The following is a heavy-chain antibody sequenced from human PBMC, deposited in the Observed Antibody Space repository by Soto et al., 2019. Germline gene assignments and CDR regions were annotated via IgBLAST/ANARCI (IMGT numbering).Heavy chain of an antibody. CDR1: GSSSDPFT. CDR3: AVSSPDIVVLPSSIYFTS. Sequence: GGSLRLSCVASGSSSDPFTMHWVRELPGKGLEWVAGLSWDRSTVAYADSVQGRFTISRDHAKNSVDLLMDSLRPDDTALFFCAVSSPDIVVLPSSIYFTSWGPGTQVTVSS. D-gene: IGHD2-15*01. J-gene: IGHJ4*02. CDR2: LSWDRSTV. V-gene: IGHV3-9*02.